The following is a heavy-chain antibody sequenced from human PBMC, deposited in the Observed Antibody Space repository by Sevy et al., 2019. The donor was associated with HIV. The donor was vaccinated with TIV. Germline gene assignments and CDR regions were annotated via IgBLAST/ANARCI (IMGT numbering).Heavy chain of an antibody. CDR2: IWYDGSNK. D-gene: IGHD6-13*01. CDR1: GFTFSSYG. V-gene: IGHV3-33*06. Sequence: GESLKISCAASGFTFSSYGMHWVRQAPGKGLEWVAVIWYDGSNKYYADYVKGRFTISRDNSKNTLYLQMNSLRAEDTAVYYCAKGIAASAGSEAFDIWGQGTMVTVSS. J-gene: IGHJ3*02. CDR3: AKGIAASAGSEAFDI.